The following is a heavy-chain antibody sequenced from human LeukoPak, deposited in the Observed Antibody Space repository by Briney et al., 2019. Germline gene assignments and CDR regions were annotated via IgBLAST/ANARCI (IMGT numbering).Heavy chain of an antibody. V-gene: IGHV3-23*01. CDR3: AKASKAVSSKYYFDY. Sequence: GGSLRLSCAASGFTFSSYGMHWVRQAPGKGLEWVSAISGSGGSTYYADSVKGRFTISRDNSKNTLYLQMNSLRAEDTAVYYCAKASKAVSSKYYFDYWGQGTLVTVSS. D-gene: IGHD6-6*01. CDR1: GFTFSSYG. J-gene: IGHJ4*02. CDR2: ISGSGGST.